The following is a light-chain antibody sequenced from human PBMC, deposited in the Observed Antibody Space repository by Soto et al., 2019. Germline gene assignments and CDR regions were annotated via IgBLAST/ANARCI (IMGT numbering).Light chain of an antibody. V-gene: IGKV1-5*03. CDR3: QQYNSYPWT. CDR1: QSISSW. J-gene: IGKJ1*01. Sequence: DIQMTQSPSTLPASVGDRVTITCRASQSISSWLAWYQQKPGKAPKLLIYKASSLESGVPSRFSGSGSGTEFTLTISSLQPDDFATYYCQQYNSYPWTFGQGTKVEFK. CDR2: KAS.